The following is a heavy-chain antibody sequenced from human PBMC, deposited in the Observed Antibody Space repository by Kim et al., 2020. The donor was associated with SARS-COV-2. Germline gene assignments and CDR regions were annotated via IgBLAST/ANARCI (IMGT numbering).Heavy chain of an antibody. J-gene: IGHJ4*02. CDR1: GFTFSNFW. CDR3: VKGYCSRDTCSRCH. CDR2: IERDGSAK. D-gene: IGHD2-15*01. Sequence: GGSLRLSCAASGFTFSNFWMIWVRQAPGKGLECVANIERDGSAKHYEDSVRGRFTISRDNAKNSVYLQMNSLRAEDTAVYYCVKGYCSRDTCSRCHWGQGPLVTVSS. V-gene: IGHV3-7*02.